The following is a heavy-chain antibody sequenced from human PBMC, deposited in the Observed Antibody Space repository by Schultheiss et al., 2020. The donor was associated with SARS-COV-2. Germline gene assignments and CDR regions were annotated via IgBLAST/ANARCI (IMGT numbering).Heavy chain of an antibody. CDR3: ARSAYSSSWQYYYYYMDV. CDR1: GFTFSSYA. D-gene: IGHD6-13*01. J-gene: IGHJ6*03. V-gene: IGHV3-23*01. CDR2: ISGSGSRT. Sequence: GGSLRLYCAASGFTFSSYAMSWVRQAPGKGLEWVSGISGSGSRTYYADSVKGRFTISRDNSKNTLYLQMNSLRAEDTAVYYCARSAYSSSWQYYYYYMDVWGKGTTVTVSS.